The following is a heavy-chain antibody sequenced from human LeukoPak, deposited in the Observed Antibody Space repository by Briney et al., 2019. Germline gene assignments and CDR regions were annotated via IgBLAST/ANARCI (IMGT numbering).Heavy chain of an antibody. CDR1: GGTFSCYA. Sequence: ASVKVSCKASGGTFSCYAISWVRQAPGQGLEWMGGIIPIFGTANYAQEFQGRVTITADESTSTAYMELSRQKYEETAVYYCARDHGVPGALEWGQGNLVTVSS. J-gene: IGHJ4*02. CDR3: ARDHGVPGALE. CDR2: IIPIFGTA. V-gene: IGHV1-69*13. D-gene: IGHD2-2*01.